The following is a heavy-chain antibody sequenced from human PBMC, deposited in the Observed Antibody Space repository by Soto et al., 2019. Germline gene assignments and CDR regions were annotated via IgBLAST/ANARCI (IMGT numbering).Heavy chain of an antibody. Sequence: PGGSLRLSCAASGFRFSIYSMNWVRQAPGKGLEWSAYITSDTNTIKYADSVKGRFTISRDNAKNSVYLQMNSLGDEDTAVYYCARSVEGHFDYWGQGTVVTVSS. J-gene: IGHJ4*02. CDR1: GFRFSIYS. CDR2: ITSDTNTI. CDR3: ARSVEGHFDY. V-gene: IGHV3-48*02. D-gene: IGHD6-19*01.